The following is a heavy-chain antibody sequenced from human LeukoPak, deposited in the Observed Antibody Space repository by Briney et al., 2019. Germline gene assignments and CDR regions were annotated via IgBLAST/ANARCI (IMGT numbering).Heavy chain of an antibody. CDR1: GFTFSTYA. V-gene: IGHV3-23*01. CDR3: AKGPRSSSWYHFDN. D-gene: IGHD6-13*01. J-gene: IGHJ4*02. Sequence: PGGSLRLSCAASGFTFSTYAMSWVRQAPGKGLEWVSTITGSGDRTYYADSVKGRFTISRDNSKNTLYLQTNSLRAEDTAIYYCAKGPRSSSWYHFDNWGQGTLVTVSS. CDR2: ITGSGDRT.